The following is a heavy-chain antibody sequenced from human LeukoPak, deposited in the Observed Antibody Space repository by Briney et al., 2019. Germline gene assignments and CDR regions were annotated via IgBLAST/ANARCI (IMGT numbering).Heavy chain of an antibody. CDR2: ISSNGGST. CDR3: ARQGGTYESDY. CDR1: GFTFSSYA. V-gene: IGHV3-64*01. Sequence: GGSLRLSCAASGFTFSSYARNWVRQAPGKGLGYVSGISSNGGSTYYANSVKGRFTISRDNSKNTLHLQMGSLRAEDMAVYYCARQGGTYESDYWGQGPLVTVSA. J-gene: IGHJ4*02. D-gene: IGHD3-16*01.